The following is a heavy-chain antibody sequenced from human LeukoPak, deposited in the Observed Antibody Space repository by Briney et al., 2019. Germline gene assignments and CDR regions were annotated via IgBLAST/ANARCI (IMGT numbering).Heavy chain of an antibody. CDR2: IYYSGST. CDR3: VNMPAAGTVYFDY. CDR1: GGSFSGYY. Sequence: PSETLSLTCAVYGGSFSGYYWSWIRQPPGKGLEWIGSIYYSGSTYYNPSLKSRVTISVDTSKNQFSLKVNSMTAADTAVYYCVNMPAAGTVYFDYWGQGTLVTVSS. D-gene: IGHD6-13*01. J-gene: IGHJ4*02. V-gene: IGHV4-34*01.